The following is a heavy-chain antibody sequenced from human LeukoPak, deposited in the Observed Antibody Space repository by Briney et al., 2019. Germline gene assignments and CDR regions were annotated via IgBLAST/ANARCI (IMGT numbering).Heavy chain of an antibody. V-gene: IGHV1-46*01. CDR3: AREGYWSTNWYKFGSLLRYFDL. CDR1: GYSFTSYY. CDR2: INPSGGST. D-gene: IGHD6-13*01. J-gene: IGHJ2*01. Sequence: ASVKVSCKASGYSFTSYYMNWVRQAPGQGLEWMGTINPSGGSTSYAQKFQGRVTMTRDTSTSTVYLELSSLRFEDTAVYYCAREGYWSTNWYKFGSLLRYFDLWGRGTLVTVSS.